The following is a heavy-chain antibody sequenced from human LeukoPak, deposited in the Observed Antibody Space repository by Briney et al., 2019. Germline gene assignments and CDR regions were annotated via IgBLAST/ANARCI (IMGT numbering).Heavy chain of an antibody. D-gene: IGHD3-22*01. J-gene: IGHJ4*02. CDR2: IYHSGNT. CDR3: ARDRNYYDSSGYYFAN. CDR1: GGSGSSGSSF. V-gene: IGHV4-61*01. Sequence: PSETLSLTCTVSGGSGSSGSSFWSWIRQPPGKGLEWIGYIYHSGNTNYNPSLKSRVTISVDTSKSQLSLKLNSVTAADTAVYYCARDRNYYDSSGYYFANWGQGTLVTVSS.